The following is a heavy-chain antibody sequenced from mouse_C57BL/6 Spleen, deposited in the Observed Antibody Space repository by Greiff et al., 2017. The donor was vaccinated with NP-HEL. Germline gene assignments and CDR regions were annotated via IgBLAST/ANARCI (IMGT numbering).Heavy chain of an antibody. CDR1: GYSITSGYY. J-gene: IGHJ2*01. CDR2: ISYDGSN. D-gene: IGHD2-4*01. V-gene: IGHV3-6*01. Sequence: EVQVVESGPGLVKPSQSLSLTCSVTGYSITSGYYWNWIRQFPGNKLEWMGYISYDGSNNYNPSLKNRISITRDTSKNQFFLKLNSVTTEDTATYYCASGGYDYDGFDYWGQGTTLTVSS. CDR3: ASGGYDYDGFDY.